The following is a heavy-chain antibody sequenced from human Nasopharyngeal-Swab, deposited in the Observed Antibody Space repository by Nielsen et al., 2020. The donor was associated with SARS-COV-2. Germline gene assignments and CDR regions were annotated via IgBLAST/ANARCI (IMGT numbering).Heavy chain of an antibody. D-gene: IGHD3-3*01. V-gene: IGHV4-59*13. Sequence: SETLSLTCTVSGGSISSYYWIWIRQPPGKGLEWIGYIYYSGSTNYNPSLKSRVTISVDTSKNQFSLKLSSVTAADTAVYYCARGIFGVPLEVYNWFDPWGQGTLVTVSS. J-gene: IGHJ5*02. CDR1: GGSISSYY. CDR2: IYYSGST. CDR3: ARGIFGVPLEVYNWFDP.